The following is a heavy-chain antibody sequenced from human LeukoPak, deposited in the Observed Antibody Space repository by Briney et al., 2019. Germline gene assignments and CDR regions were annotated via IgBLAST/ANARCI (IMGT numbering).Heavy chain of an antibody. V-gene: IGHV3-74*01. CDR1: GFTFSTYW. Sequence: GGSLRLSCIASGFTFSTYWMNWVRQAPGKGLVWVSDINSDGSSTTYAESVKGRFTISRDNAKNTPYLQMNSLRAEDTAVYYCARAGLAAISFDYWGQGILVTVSS. CDR2: INSDGSST. J-gene: IGHJ4*02. CDR3: ARAGLAAISFDY. D-gene: IGHD5-24*01.